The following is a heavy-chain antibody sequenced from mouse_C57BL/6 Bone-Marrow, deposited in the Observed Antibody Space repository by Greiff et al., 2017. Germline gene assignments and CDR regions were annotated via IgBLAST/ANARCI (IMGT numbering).Heavy chain of an antibody. Sequence: QVQLQQSGPELVKPGASVKISCKASGYAFSSSWMNWVKQRPGKGLEWIGRIYPGDGDTNYNGKFKGKATLTADKSSSTAYMQLSRLTSEVSAVYFCAISYSTFFLYWGQDTTLTVPS. CDR3: AISYSTFFLY. V-gene: IGHV1-82*01. CDR2: IYPGDGDT. D-gene: IGHD6-5*01. CDR1: GYAFSSSW. J-gene: IGHJ2*01.